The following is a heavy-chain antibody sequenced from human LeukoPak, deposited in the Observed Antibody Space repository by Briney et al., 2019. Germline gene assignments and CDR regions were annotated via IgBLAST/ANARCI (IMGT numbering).Heavy chain of an antibody. CDR1: GYTFTSYY. CDR2: IIPIFGTA. Sequence: SVKVPCKASGYTFTSYYMHWVRQAPGQGLEWMGGIIPIFGTANYAQKFQGRVTITADESTSTAYMELSSLRSEDTAVYYCALTNYDILTGYSYPHDDAFDIWGQGTMVTVSS. D-gene: IGHD3-9*01. CDR3: ALTNYDILTGYSYPHDDAFDI. J-gene: IGHJ3*02. V-gene: IGHV1-69*13.